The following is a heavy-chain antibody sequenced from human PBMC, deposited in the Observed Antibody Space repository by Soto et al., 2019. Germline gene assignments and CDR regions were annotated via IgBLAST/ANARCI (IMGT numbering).Heavy chain of an antibody. CDR2: ISYDGSNK. D-gene: IGHD6-13*01. J-gene: IGHJ4*02. Sequence: QVQLVESGGGVVQPGRSLRLSCAASGFTFSSYGMHWVRQAPGKGLEWVAVISYDGSNKYYADSVKGRFTISRDNSKNTLYLQMNSLRAEDTAVYYCAKGASSWGDYWGQGTLVTVS. CDR1: GFTFSSYG. V-gene: IGHV3-30*18. CDR3: AKGASSWGDY.